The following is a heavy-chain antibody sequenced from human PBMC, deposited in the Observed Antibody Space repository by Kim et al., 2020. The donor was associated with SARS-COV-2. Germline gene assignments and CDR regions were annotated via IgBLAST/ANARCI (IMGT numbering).Heavy chain of an antibody. J-gene: IGHJ2*01. Sequence: GESLKISCKGSGYSFTSYWIGWVHQMPGKGLEWMGIIYPGDSDTRYSPSFQGQVTISADKSISTAYLQWSSLKASDTAMYYCARILYSSSSTLGWYFDLWGRGTLVTVSS. CDR3: ARILYSSSSTLGWYFDL. D-gene: IGHD6-6*01. CDR2: IYPGDSDT. V-gene: IGHV5-51*07. CDR1: GYSFTSYW.